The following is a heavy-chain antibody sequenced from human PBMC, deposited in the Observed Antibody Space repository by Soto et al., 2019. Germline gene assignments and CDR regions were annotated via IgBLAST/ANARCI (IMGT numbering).Heavy chain of an antibody. CDR3: AKETSRFAVPAALDY. V-gene: IGHV3-30*18. J-gene: IGHJ4*02. Sequence: QVQLVESGGGVVQPGRSLRLSCAASGFTFSDYAIHWVRLAPGKGLEWVAVITYDGRHQYYADSVKGRFTISRDNSKNTLFLQMNSVRAEDTALYYCAKETSRFAVPAALDYWCQGTLVTVSS. CDR2: ITYDGRHQ. CDR1: GFTFSDYA. D-gene: IGHD2-2*01.